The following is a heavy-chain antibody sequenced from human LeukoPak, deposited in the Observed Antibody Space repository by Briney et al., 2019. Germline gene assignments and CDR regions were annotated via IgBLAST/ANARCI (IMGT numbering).Heavy chain of an antibody. J-gene: IGHJ4*02. V-gene: IGHV3-23*01. CDR2: ISESGAST. CDR3: AKRGVVIRVILVGFHKEAYYFES. CDR1: GITLSNYG. Sequence: GGSLRLSCAVSGITLSNYGMSWVRQAPGKGLEWVAGISESGASTKYADSVKGRFTIARDNRKNTLYLQMNSLRAEDTAVYFCAKRGVVIRVILVGFHKEAYYFESWGQGALVTVSS. D-gene: IGHD3/OR15-3a*01.